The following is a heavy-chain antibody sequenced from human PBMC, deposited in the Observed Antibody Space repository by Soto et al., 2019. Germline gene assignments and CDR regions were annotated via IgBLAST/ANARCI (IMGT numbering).Heavy chain of an antibody. CDR2: IRGFSPYT. Sequence: EVQLVESGGGLVKPGGSLRLSCISSGFTFRTYTMNWVRQDPGKGREWVSGIRGFSPYTFYAESVKGRFTISRDNAKNSLYLQMNSLRAEDTAVYYCARDRGYDAHDYYYNAMDVWGQGTTVTVSS. V-gene: IGHV3-21*01. J-gene: IGHJ6*02. CDR1: GFTFRTYT. D-gene: IGHD3-10*01. CDR3: ARDRGYDAHDYYYNAMDV.